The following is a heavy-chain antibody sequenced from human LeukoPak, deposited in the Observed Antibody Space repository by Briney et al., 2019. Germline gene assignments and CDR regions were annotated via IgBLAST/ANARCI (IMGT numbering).Heavy chain of an antibody. CDR2: IYTSGRT. D-gene: IGHD6-13*01. Sequence: SETLSLTCTHSGDSISSYYWSWIRQPAGKGLEWIGRIYTSGRTNYNPSLKSRVSMSVDTSKNQFSLRLKSVTAADTAVYYCARLINKPIAATGTGPFDHWGQGTLVTVSS. J-gene: IGHJ4*02. V-gene: IGHV4-4*07. CDR3: ARLINKPIAATGTGPFDH. CDR1: GDSISSYY.